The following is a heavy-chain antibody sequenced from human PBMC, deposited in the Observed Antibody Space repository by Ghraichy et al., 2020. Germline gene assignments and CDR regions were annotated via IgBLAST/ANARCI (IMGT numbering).Heavy chain of an antibody. CDR2: ISGSGGST. CDR3: AKDVYSGYDNNAFDI. Sequence: GGSLRLSCAASGFTFRNFAMSWVRQAPGKGLEWVSGISGSGGSTSYSDSVKGRFTISRDNSKNTLYLQMISLRAEDTAFYYCAKDVYSGYDNNAFDIWGQGTMVTVSS. J-gene: IGHJ3*02. CDR1: GFTFRNFA. D-gene: IGHD5-12*01. V-gene: IGHV3-23*01.